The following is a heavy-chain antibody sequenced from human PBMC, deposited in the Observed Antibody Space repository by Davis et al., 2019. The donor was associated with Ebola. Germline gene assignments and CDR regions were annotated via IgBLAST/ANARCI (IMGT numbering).Heavy chain of an antibody. Sequence: ASVKVSCKASGYTFTTYYLHWVRQAPGQGLEWMGIINPSGGRTDYADNFQGRVTMTRDTSTNTVYMELRSLRFEDTAVYYCARDKLELRLGGGMDVWGKGTTVTVSS. D-gene: IGHD1-7*01. CDR2: INPSGGRT. CDR3: ARDKLELRLGGGMDV. V-gene: IGHV1-46*01. J-gene: IGHJ6*04. CDR1: GYTFTTYY.